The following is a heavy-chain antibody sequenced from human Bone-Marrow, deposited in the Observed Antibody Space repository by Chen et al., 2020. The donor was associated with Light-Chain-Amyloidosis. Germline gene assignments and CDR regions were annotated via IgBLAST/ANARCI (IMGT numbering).Heavy chain of an antibody. CDR2: IYPDDSDA. J-gene: IGHJ4*02. CDR1: GYTFPNYW. Sequence: EVQLEQSGPEVKKPGESLTISCKGSGYTFPNYWIGWVRQMPGKGLEWMGVIYPDDSDARYSPSFEGQVTISADKAITTAYLQWRSLKASDTAMYYCARRRDGYNFGYWGQGTLVTVSS. CDR3: ARRRDGYNFGY. D-gene: IGHD5-12*01. V-gene: IGHV5-51*01.